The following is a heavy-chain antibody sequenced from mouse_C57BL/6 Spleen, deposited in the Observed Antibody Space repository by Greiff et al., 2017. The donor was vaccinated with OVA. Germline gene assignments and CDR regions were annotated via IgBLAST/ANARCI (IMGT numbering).Heavy chain of an antibody. Sequence: VQLQQPGAELVKPGASVKLSCKASGYTFTSYWMHWVKQRPGRVLEWIGRIDPNSGGTKYNEKFKSKATLTVDKPSSTAYMQLSSLTSEDSAVYYCARGEGKSNYIFDYWGQGTTLTVSS. J-gene: IGHJ2*01. V-gene: IGHV1-72*01. CDR3: ARGEGKSNYIFDY. D-gene: IGHD2-5*01. CDR2: IDPNSGGT. CDR1: GYTFTSYW.